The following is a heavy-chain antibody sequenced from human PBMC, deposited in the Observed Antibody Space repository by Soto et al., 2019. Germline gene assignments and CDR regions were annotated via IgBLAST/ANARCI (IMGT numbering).Heavy chain of an antibody. CDR2: ISGSGGST. Sequence: EVQLLESGGGLVQPGGSLRLSCAASGFTFSSYAMSWVRQAPGKGLEWVSAISGSGGSTYYADSVKGRFTISRDNSKNTLYLEMNSLRAEDTAVYYCARPWVTMVRGAAGYWGQGTLVTVSS. J-gene: IGHJ4*02. CDR3: ARPWVTMVRGAAGY. CDR1: GFTFSSYA. D-gene: IGHD3-10*01. V-gene: IGHV3-23*01.